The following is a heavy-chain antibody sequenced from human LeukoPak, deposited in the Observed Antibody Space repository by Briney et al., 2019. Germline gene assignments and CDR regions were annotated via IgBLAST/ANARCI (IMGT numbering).Heavy chain of an antibody. CDR2: ISAYNGNT. V-gene: IGHV1-18*01. J-gene: IGHJ4*02. CDR1: GYTFTSYG. D-gene: IGHD6-13*01. Sequence: ASVKVSCKASGYTFTSYGISWVRQAPGQGLEWMGWISAYNGNTNYAQKLQGRVTMTTDTSTSTAYTELSSLRSDDTAVYYCARVGVGRGESSSWYFLVDYWGQGTLVTVSS. CDR3: ARVGVGRGESSSWYFLVDY.